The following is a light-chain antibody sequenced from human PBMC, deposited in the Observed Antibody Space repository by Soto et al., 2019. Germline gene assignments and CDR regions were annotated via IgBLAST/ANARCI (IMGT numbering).Light chain of an antibody. CDR3: SSYTSNSPLIV. CDR2: DVS. CDR1: GTDVGGYAY. Sequence: QSVLAQPASVSGSPGQSITISCTGTGTDVGGYAYVSWYQQLPGKAPKVIIFDVSHRPSGVSDRFSGSKSGNTASLTISGLHVEDEADYYCSSYTSNSPLIVFGTGTKVTVL. V-gene: IGLV2-14*03. J-gene: IGLJ1*01.